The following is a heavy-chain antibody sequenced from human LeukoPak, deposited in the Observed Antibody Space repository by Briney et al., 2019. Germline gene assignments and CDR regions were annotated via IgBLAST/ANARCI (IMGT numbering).Heavy chain of an antibody. CDR1: GFTFSSYA. Sequence: GGSLRLSCAASGFTFSSYAMSWVRQAPGKGLEWVSAISGSGGSTYYADSVKGRFTISRDNSKNTLYLQMNSLRAEDTAVYYCAKGVDSSGWYYYGMDVWGQGTTVTVSS. CDR2: ISGSGGST. CDR3: AKGVDSSGWYYYGMDV. D-gene: IGHD6-19*01. V-gene: IGHV3-23*01. J-gene: IGHJ6*02.